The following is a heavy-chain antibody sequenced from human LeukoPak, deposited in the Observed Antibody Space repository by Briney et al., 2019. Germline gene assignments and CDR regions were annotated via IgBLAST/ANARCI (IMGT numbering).Heavy chain of an antibody. CDR1: GFTFSSYS. CDR2: ISSSSSYI. D-gene: IGHD3-3*01. J-gene: IGHJ4*02. Sequence: GGSLRLSCAASGFTFSSYSMNWARQAPGKGLEWVSSISSSSSYIYYADSVKGRFTISRDNAKNSLYLQMNSLRAEDTAVYYCATRSYYDFWSGYLGSFDYWGQGTLVTVSS. V-gene: IGHV3-21*01. CDR3: ATRSYYDFWSGYLGSFDY.